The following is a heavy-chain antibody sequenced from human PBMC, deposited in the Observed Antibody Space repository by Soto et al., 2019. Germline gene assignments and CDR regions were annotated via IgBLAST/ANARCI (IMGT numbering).Heavy chain of an antibody. CDR2: ISSSSSTI. CDR3: ARDLREQWLVQYYYYGMDV. J-gene: IGHJ6*02. CDR1: GFTFSSYS. Sequence: PGGSLRLSCAASGFTFSSYSMNWVRQAPGKGLEWVSYISSSSSTIYYADSVKGRFTIFRDNAKNSLYLQMNSLRDEDTAVYYCARDLREQWLVQYYYYGMDVWGQGTTVTVSS. V-gene: IGHV3-48*02. D-gene: IGHD6-19*01.